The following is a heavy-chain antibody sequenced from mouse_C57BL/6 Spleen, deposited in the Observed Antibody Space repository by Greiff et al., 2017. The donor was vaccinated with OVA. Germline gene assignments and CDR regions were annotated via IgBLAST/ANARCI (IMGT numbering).Heavy chain of an antibody. CDR3: ARDSGTGYAMDY. Sequence: VQVVESGAELVKPGASVKISCKASGYAFSSYWMNWVKQRPGKGLEWIGQIYPGDGDTNYNGKFKGKATLTADKSSSTAYMQLSSLTSEDSAVYFCARDSGTGYAMDYWGQGTSVTVSS. J-gene: IGHJ4*01. D-gene: IGHD3-3*01. V-gene: IGHV1-80*01. CDR1: GYAFSSYW. CDR2: IYPGDGDT.